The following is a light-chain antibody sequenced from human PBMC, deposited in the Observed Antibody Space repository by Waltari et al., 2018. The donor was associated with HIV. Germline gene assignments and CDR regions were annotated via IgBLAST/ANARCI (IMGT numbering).Light chain of an antibody. CDR1: QSISTW. V-gene: IGKV1-5*03. Sequence: DTQMTQSPSTVSASIGDRVTITCRASQSISTWLAWYQLKPGKVPKLLIHAASSLESGVSTRFGGSGSGTEFTLTINSLQPDDSATYFCQQYKSTPWMFGQGTKVEIK. CDR3: QQYKSTPWM. CDR2: AAS. J-gene: IGKJ1*01.